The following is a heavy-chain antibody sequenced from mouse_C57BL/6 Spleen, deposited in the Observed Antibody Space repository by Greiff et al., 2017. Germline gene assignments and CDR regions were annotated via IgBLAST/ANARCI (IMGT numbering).Heavy chain of an antibody. CDR2: IRNKANGYTT. J-gene: IGHJ2*01. Sequence: VQLKESGGGLVQPGGSLSLSCAASGFTFTDYYMSWVRQPPGKGLEWLGFIRNKANGYTTEYSASVKGRFTISRDNSQSFLYLQMKARRAEDSATYDCARYYGNYGGYFDYWGQGTTLTVSS. CDR1: GFTFTDYY. V-gene: IGHV7-3*01. CDR3: ARYYGNYGGYFDY. D-gene: IGHD2-1*01.